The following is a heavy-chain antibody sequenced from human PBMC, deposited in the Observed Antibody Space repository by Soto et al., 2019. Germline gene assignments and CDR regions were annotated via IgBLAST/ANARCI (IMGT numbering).Heavy chain of an antibody. CDR3: ARDQGITFGGIIVPSVDY. J-gene: IGHJ4*02. Sequence: QVQLVESGGGVVQPGRSLRLSCAASGFTFTNSALHWVRQAPGKGLDWVAVISYDGNHVYYADSVKGLFTISRDKLKNTLYLQMNILRPEDTAVYYCARDQGITFGGIIVPSVDYWGQGTLVTVSS. V-gene: IGHV3-30*04. CDR2: ISYDGNHV. D-gene: IGHD3-16*02. CDR1: GFTFTNSA.